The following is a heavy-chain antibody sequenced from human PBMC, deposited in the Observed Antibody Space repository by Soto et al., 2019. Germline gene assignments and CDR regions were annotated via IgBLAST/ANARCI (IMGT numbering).Heavy chain of an antibody. CDR3: ARDYSSGWPHYYYYGMDV. V-gene: IGHV3-30-3*01. CDR2: ISYDGSNK. D-gene: IGHD6-19*01. CDR1: GFTFSSYA. Sequence: GESLKISCAASGFTFSSYAMHWVRQAPGKGLEWVAVISYDGSNKYYADSVKGRFTISRDNSKNTLYLQMNSLRAEDTAVYYCARDYSSGWPHYYYYGMDVWGQGTTVTVSS. J-gene: IGHJ6*02.